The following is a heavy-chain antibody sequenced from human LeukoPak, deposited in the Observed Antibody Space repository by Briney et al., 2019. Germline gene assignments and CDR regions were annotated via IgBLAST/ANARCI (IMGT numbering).Heavy chain of an antibody. J-gene: IGHJ4*02. CDR2: ISSSRNTI. CDR1: GFTFRTSG. V-gene: IGHV3-48*01. Sequence: PGGSLRLSCAASGFTFRTSGMNWVRQAPGKGVEWVSYISSSRNTISYAQSGKGRFTITSDNAQNSLTLHMNTLRADDTAVYYCAKDGGTDFDHWGQGTLVTVSS. CDR3: AKDGGTDFDH. D-gene: IGHD1-26*01.